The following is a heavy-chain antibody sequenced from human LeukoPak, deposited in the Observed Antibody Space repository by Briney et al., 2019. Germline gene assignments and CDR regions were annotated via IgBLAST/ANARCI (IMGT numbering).Heavy chain of an antibody. V-gene: IGHV1-46*01. CDR3: ARDKDIVVVPAASPLDY. J-gene: IGHJ4*02. D-gene: IGHD2-2*01. CDR2: INPSGGST. Sequence: ASVKVSCKASGYTFTSYYMHWVRQAPGQGLEWMGIINPSGGSTSYAQKFQGRVTMTRDMSTSTVYMELSSLRSEDTAVYYSARDKDIVVVPAASPLDYWGQGTLVTVSS. CDR1: GYTFTSYY.